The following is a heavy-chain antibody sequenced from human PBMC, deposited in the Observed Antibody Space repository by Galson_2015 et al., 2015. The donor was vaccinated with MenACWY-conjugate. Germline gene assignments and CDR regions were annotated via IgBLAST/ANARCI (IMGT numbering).Heavy chain of an antibody. V-gene: IGHV3-30*18. D-gene: IGHD6-19*01. CDR2: ISYDGSNK. Sequence: SLRLSCAASGFTFSSYGMHWVRQAPGKGLEWVAVISYDGSNKYYADSVKGRFTISRDNSKNTLYLQMNSLRAEDTAVYYCAKAHYRGWYGEDYYGMDVWGQGTTVTVSS. CDR3: AKAHYRGWYGEDYYGMDV. CDR1: GFTFSSYG. J-gene: IGHJ6*02.